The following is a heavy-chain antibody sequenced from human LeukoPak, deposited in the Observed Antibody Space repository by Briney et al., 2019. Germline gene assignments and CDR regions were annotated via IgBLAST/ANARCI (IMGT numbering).Heavy chain of an antibody. CDR3: ARIRVYIVGATDAFDI. J-gene: IGHJ3*02. D-gene: IGHD1-26*01. V-gene: IGHV1-2*02. CDR1: GYTFTSYG. CDR2: INPNSGGT. Sequence: ASVKVSCKASGYTFTSYGITWVRQAPGQGLEWMGWINPNSGGTNYAQKFQGRVTMTRDTSISTAYMELSRLRSDDTAVYYCARIRVYIVGATDAFDIWGQGTMVTVPS.